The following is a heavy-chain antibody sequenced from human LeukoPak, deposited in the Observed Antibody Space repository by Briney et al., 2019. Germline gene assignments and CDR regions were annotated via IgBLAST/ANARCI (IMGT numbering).Heavy chain of an antibody. Sequence: PGGSLRLSCAASGFTVSSNYMSWVRQAPGKGLEWVSVIYSGGATFYADSVKGRFTISRDNSKDTLSLQMNSLRAEDTAIYYCARGWGPYCTGASCLPGDWGQGTLVTVSS. V-gene: IGHV3-53*01. D-gene: IGHD2-15*01. CDR1: GFTVSSNY. CDR3: ARGWGPYCTGASCLPGD. CDR2: IYSGGAT. J-gene: IGHJ4*02.